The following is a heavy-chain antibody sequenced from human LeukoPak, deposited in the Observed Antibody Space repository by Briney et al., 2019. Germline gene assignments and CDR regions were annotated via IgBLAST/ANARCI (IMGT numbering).Heavy chain of an antibody. Sequence: SETLSLTCTVSGYSISSGYYWGWIRQPPGKGLEWSGSIYHSGSTYYNPSLKSRVTISVDTSKNQFSLKLSSVTAADTAVYYCARDIYDYVWGSYRDFDYWGQGTLVTVSS. CDR3: ARDIYDYVWGSYRDFDY. CDR1: GYSISSGYY. CDR2: IYHSGST. V-gene: IGHV4-38-2*02. J-gene: IGHJ4*02. D-gene: IGHD3-16*02.